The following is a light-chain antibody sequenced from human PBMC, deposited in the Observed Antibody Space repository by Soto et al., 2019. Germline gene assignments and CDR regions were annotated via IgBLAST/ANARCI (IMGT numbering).Light chain of an antibody. J-gene: IGKJ1*01. CDR1: QSVSSSY. CDR3: QQYGISLT. V-gene: IGKV3-20*01. CDR2: GAS. Sequence: EIVLTQSPGTLSLSPGERATLSCSASQSVSSSYFAWYQQKPGQAPRLLIYGASSRATGIPERFSGSGSGRDFTLTISRLEPEDFEVYYCQQYGISLTFGQGTKVEIK.